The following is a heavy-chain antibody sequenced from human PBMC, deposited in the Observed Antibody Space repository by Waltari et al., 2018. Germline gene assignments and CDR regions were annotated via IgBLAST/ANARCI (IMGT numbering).Heavy chain of an antibody. Sequence: EVRLAESGGGLVKPGGSLRLSCTASGFDFSDYDMNWVRQAPGAGLEWVLSIGGTQSNICYADSVKGRFTVSRDNAKNSLYLQMDNLRAEDSGLYFCTRDLYGSGGDWFDPWGQGTLVTVSS. CDR1: GFDFSDYD. CDR3: TRDLYGSGGDWFDP. V-gene: IGHV3-21*03. J-gene: IGHJ5*02. D-gene: IGHD3-10*01. CDR2: IGGTQSNI.